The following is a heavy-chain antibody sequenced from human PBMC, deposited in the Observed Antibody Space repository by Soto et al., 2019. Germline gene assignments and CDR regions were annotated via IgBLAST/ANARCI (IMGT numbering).Heavy chain of an antibody. CDR1: GGSISSYY. D-gene: IGHD3-3*01. CDR3: ARDSDDFWSGYFSGEGGYYYMDV. CDR2: IYYSGST. V-gene: IGHV4-59*01. J-gene: IGHJ6*03. Sequence: QVQLQESGPGLVKPSETLSLTCTVSGGSISSYYWSWIRQPPGKGLEWIGYIYYSGSTNYNPSLKSRVTISVDTSKNQFSLKLSSVTAADTAVYYCARDSDDFWSGYFSGEGGYYYMDVWGKGNTVTGSS.